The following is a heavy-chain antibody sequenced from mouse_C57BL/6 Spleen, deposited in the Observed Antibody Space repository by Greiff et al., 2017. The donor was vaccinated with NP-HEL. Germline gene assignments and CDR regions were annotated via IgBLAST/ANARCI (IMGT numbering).Heavy chain of an antibody. CDR3: ARDAGYYFDY. Sequence: EVQLMESGGGLVKPGGSLKLSCAASGFTFSSYAMSWVRQTPEKRLEWVATISDGGSYTYYPDNVKGRFTISRDNAKNNLYLQMSHLKSEDTAMYYCARDAGYYFDYWGQGTTLTVSS. V-gene: IGHV5-4*01. CDR2: ISDGGSYT. CDR1: GFTFSSYA. J-gene: IGHJ2*01.